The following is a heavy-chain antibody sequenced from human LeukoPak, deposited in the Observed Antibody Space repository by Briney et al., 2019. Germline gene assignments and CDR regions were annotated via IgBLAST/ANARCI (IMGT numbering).Heavy chain of an antibody. V-gene: IGHV3-74*01. Sequence: PGGPLGLSCAASGFTFSSYWMHWVRQAPGKGLMWVSRINSDGSSTSYADSVKGRFTISRDNAKNTLYLQMNSLRAEDTAVYYCTRLSTSDIWGQGTMVTVSS. J-gene: IGHJ3*02. D-gene: IGHD2/OR15-2a*01. CDR3: TRLSTSDI. CDR2: INSDGSST. CDR1: GFTFSSYW.